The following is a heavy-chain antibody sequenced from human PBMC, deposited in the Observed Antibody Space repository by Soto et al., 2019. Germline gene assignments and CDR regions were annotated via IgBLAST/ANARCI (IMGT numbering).Heavy chain of an antibody. Sequence: SETLSLTCAVYGGSFSGYYWSWIRQPPGKGLEWIGEINHSGSTNYNPSLKSRVTISVDTSKNQFSLKLSSVTAADTAVYYCARRPRYYGSGSYYSRPSGMDVWGQGTTVTVSS. CDR1: GGSFSGYY. J-gene: IGHJ6*02. CDR2: INHSGST. D-gene: IGHD3-10*01. V-gene: IGHV4-34*01. CDR3: ARRPRYYGSGSYYSRPSGMDV.